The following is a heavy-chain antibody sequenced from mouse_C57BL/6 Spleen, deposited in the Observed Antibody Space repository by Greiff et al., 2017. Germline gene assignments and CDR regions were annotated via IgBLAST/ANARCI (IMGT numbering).Heavy chain of an antibody. V-gene: IGHV5-17*01. CDR1: GFTFSDYG. J-gene: IGHJ4*01. Sequence: EVKLMESGGGLVKPGGSLKLSCAASGFTFSDYGMHWVRQAPEKGLEWVAYISSGSSTIYYADTVKGRFTISRDNAKNTLFLQMTSLRSEDTAMYYCARGDYYAMDYWCQGTSVTVSS. CDR2: ISSGSSTI. CDR3: ARGDYYAMDY.